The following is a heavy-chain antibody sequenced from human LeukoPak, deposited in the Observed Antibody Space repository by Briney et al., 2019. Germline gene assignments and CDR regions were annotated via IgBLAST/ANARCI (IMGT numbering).Heavy chain of an antibody. Sequence: ASVKVSCKSSGYSFTNYDVNWVRQAPGQGLEWMGWISASNRNTNYAQKFQGRVTMTTDTSTSTAYMELRSLTSDDTAVYHCARGDAYFDYWGQGTLVTVSS. J-gene: IGHJ4*02. CDR1: GYSFTNYD. CDR2: ISASNRNT. CDR3: ARGDAYFDY. D-gene: IGHD5-24*01. V-gene: IGHV1-18*01.